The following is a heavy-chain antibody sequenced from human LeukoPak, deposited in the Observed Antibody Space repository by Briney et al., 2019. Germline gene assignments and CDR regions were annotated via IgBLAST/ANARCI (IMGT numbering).Heavy chain of an antibody. J-gene: IGHJ4*02. V-gene: IGHV4-34*01. Sequence: PSETLSLTCAVYGGSFSGYYWSWIRQPPGKGLEWIGEINHSGSTNYNPSLKSRVTISVDTSKNQFSLKLSSVTAADTAVYYCARRAYYYDSSGYGTVIDYWGQGTLVTVSS. D-gene: IGHD3-22*01. CDR2: INHSGST. CDR3: ARRAYYYDSSGYGTVIDY. CDR1: GGSFSGYY.